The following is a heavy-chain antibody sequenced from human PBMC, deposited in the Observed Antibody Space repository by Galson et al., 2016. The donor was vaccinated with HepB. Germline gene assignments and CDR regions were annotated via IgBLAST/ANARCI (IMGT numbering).Heavy chain of an antibody. D-gene: IGHD6-19*01. J-gene: IGHJ4*02. CDR2: IFYSANT. Sequence: VSGGSVSSTRYYWTWIRQPPGGGLEWIGYIFYSANTNYNPSLRSRVTMSVDTSKNQFSLKLSSVTAADTAVYYCATEMRASNSGLDYWGQGTLVTVSS. V-gene: IGHV4-61*01. CDR1: GGSVSSTRYY. CDR3: ATEMRASNSGLDY.